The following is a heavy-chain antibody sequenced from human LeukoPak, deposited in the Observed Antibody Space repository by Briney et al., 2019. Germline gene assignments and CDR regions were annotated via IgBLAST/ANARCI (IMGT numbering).Heavy chain of an antibody. J-gene: IGHJ4*02. CDR3: ASSGSSSGYYYGMGY. D-gene: IGHD3-22*01. V-gene: IGHV3-72*01. CDR1: GFTFSGHY. Sequence: GGSLRLSCAASGFTFSGHYMDWVRQAPGKGLEWVGRIRNKANSYTTEYAASVKGRFTISRDDSKNSLYLQMNSLKTEDTAVYYCASSGSSSGYYYGMGYWGQGTLVTVSS. CDR2: IRNKANSYTT.